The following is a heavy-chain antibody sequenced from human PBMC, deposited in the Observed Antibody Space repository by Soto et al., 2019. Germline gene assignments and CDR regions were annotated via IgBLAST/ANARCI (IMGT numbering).Heavy chain of an antibody. CDR2: ISGSGGST. V-gene: IGHV3-23*01. J-gene: IGHJ4*02. D-gene: IGHD3-22*01. CDR3: AKGDYYDSSGYYDY. CDR1: GFTFSSYA. Sequence: GGSLRLPCAASGFTFSSYAMSWVRQAPGKGLEWVSAISGSGGSTYYADSVKGRFTISRDNSKNTLYLQMNSLRAEDTAVYYCAKGDYYDSSGYYDYWGQGTLVTVSS.